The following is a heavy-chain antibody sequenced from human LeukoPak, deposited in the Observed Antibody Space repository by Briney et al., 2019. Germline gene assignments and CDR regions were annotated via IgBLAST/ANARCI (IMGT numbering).Heavy chain of an antibody. J-gene: IGHJ4*02. D-gene: IGHD3-3*01. CDR2: ISGSGGTT. V-gene: IGHV3-23*01. Sequence: GGSLRLSCAASGFTFSNYAMNWVRQAPGKGLEWVSGISGSGGTTYYADSVKGRFTVSRDNSKNTLSLQMYSLRAEDTAIYYCAKANVFGVLDYFDYWGQGPLVTVSS. CDR1: GFTFSNYA. CDR3: AKANVFGVLDYFDY.